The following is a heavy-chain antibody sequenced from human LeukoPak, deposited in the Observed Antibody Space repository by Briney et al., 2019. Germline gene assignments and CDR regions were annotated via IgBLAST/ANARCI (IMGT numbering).Heavy chain of an antibody. V-gene: IGHV1-46*01. Sequence: ASVKVSCKASGYTFTSYYMHWVRQAPGQGLEWMGIINPSGGSTSYAQKFQGRVTMTRDMSTSTVYMELSSLRSEDTAVYYCARGYYGSGSYYPLYYYYYYMNVWGKGTTVTVSS. D-gene: IGHD3-10*01. CDR2: INPSGGST. CDR1: GYTFTSYY. J-gene: IGHJ6*03. CDR3: ARGYYGSGSYYPLYYYYYYMNV.